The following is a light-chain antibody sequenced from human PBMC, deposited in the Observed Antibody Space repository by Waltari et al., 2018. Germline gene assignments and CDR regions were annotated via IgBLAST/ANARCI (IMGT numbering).Light chain of an antibody. CDR2: DVV. CDR3: SSYASSK. V-gene: IGLV2-14*01. Sequence: QSALTQPASVSGSPGQTITIACTGPSRDIDGHNYVSWYQQHPGKAPKLMIYDVVKRPSGVSNRFSGSKSGNTASLTISGLQAEDDAIYYCSSYASSKFGGGTKLTVL. CDR1: SRDIDGHNY. J-gene: IGLJ2*01.